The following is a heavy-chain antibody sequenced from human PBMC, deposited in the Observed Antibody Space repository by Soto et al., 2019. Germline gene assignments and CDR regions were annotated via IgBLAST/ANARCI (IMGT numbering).Heavy chain of an antibody. Sequence: SETLSLTCTVSGGSISSYYWSWIRQPPGKGLEWIGYIYYSGSTNYNPSLKSRVTISVDTSKNQFSLKLSSVTAADTAVYYCARTPIFELYFDYWGQGTLVTVSS. CDR3: ARTPIFELYFDY. V-gene: IGHV4-59*01. CDR2: IYYSGST. CDR1: GGSISSYY. J-gene: IGHJ4*02. D-gene: IGHD3-9*01.